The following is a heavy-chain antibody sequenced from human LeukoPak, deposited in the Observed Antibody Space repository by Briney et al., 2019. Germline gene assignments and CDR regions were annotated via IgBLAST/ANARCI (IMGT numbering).Heavy chain of an antibody. CDR3: ARACSGGSCYGAFDI. CDR2: ISGSGGST. V-gene: IGHV3-23*01. J-gene: IGHJ3*02. Sequence: GGSLELSCAASGFTFSSYAMSWVRQAPGKGLEWVSAISGSGGSTYYADSVKGRFTISRDNSKNTLYLQMNSLRAEDTAVYYCARACSGGSCYGAFDIWGQGTMVTVSS. CDR1: GFTFSSYA. D-gene: IGHD2-15*01.